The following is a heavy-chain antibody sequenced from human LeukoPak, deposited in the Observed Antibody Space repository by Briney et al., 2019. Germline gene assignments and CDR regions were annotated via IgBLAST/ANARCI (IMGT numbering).Heavy chain of an antibody. Sequence: GRSLRLSCAASGFNFNNFAMSWVRQAPGKGPEWLSAMTGPADTTYYAESVKGRFTISRDYPKSMVYLQMNSLRVEDTAIYYCAKGAEIDHWGQGTLVTVSS. CDR1: GFNFNNFA. CDR3: AKGAEIDH. J-gene: IGHJ4*02. V-gene: IGHV3-23*01. CDR2: MTGPADTT.